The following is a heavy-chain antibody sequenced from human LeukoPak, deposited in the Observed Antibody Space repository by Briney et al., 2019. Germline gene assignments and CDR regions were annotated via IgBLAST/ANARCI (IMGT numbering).Heavy chain of an antibody. J-gene: IGHJ5*02. CDR1: GYTFTSYA. CDR3: ARVSGSYYNVNWFDP. V-gene: IGHV7-4-1*02. D-gene: IGHD3-10*01. Sequence: ASVTVSCKASGYTFTSYAMNWVRQAPGQGLEWMGWINTNTGNPTYAQGFTGRFVFSLDTSVSTAYLQISSLKAEDTAVYYCARVSGSYYNVNWFDPWGQGTLVTVSS. CDR2: INTNTGNP.